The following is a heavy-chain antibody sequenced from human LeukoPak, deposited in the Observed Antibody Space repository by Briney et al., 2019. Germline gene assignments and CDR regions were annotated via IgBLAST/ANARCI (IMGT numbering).Heavy chain of an antibody. V-gene: IGHV3-7*02. CDR3: ARSLSGYYYFDY. CDR1: GFSFSSYS. J-gene: IGHJ4*02. Sequence: PGGSLRLSCAASGFSFSSYSMNWVRQAPGKGLEWVANIKQDGSEKYYVDSVKGRFTISRDNAKNSLYLQMNGLRAEDTAVYYCARSLSGYYYFDYWGQGTLVTVSS. D-gene: IGHD3-22*01. CDR2: IKQDGSEK.